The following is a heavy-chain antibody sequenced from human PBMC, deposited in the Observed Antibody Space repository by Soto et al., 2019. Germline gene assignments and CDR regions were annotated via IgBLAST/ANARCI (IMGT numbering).Heavy chain of an antibody. D-gene: IGHD6-6*01. CDR3: ARDRPVYSSSPIYYFDY. CDR2: ISAYNGNT. V-gene: IGHV1-18*01. J-gene: IGHJ4*02. Sequence: ASVKVSCKASGYTFTSYGISWVRQAPGQRLEWMGWISAYNGNTNYAQKLQGRVTMTTDTSTSTAYMELRSLRSDDTAVYYCARDRPVYSSSPIYYFDYWGQGTLVTVSS. CDR1: GYTFTSYG.